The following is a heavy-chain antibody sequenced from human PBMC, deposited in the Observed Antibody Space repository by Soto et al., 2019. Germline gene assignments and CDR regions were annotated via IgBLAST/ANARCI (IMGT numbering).Heavy chain of an antibody. J-gene: IGHJ4*02. Sequence: ASVKVSCKASGYTFTSYGISWVRQAPGQGLEWMGWISAYNGNTNYAQKLQGRVTMATDTSTSTAYMELRSLRSDDTAVYYCARALDMITFGGVIVHPYYFDYWGQGTLVTVSS. CDR2: ISAYNGNT. CDR1: GYTFTSYG. V-gene: IGHV1-18*04. D-gene: IGHD3-16*02. CDR3: ARALDMITFGGVIVHPYYFDY.